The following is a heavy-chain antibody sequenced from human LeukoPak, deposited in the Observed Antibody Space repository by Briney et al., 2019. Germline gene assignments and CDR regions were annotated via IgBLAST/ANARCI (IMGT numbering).Heavy chain of an antibody. J-gene: IGHJ6*03. D-gene: IGHD2/OR15-2a*01. CDR2: ISTSSSYI. CDR3: GKNRLLDSYHYMDV. CDR1: GFTFSSYS. V-gene: IGHV3-21*01. Sequence: GGSLRLSCAGSGFTFSSYSMNWVRQAPGKGLEWVSFISTSSSYIYYADSVKGRFTISRDNAKNSLYLQMNSLRAEDTAVYYCGKNRLLDSYHYMDVWGKGTTVTVSS.